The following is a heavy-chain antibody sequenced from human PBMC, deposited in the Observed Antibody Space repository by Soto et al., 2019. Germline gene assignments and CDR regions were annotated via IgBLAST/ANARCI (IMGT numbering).Heavy chain of an antibody. V-gene: IGHV1-69*13. Sequence: SVKVSCKASGGTISSYAIGWVRQAPGQGLEWMGGIIPIFGTANYAQKFQGRVTITADESTSTAYMELSSLRSEDTAVYYCASPRAIVVVGGDAFDIWGQGTMVTVSS. CDR3: ASPRAIVVVGGDAFDI. D-gene: IGHD3-22*01. CDR1: GGTISSYA. J-gene: IGHJ3*02. CDR2: IIPIFGTA.